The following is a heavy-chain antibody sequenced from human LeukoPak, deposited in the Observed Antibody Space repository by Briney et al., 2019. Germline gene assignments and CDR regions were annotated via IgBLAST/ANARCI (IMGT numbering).Heavy chain of an antibody. D-gene: IGHD3-16*01. V-gene: IGHV3-30-3*01. J-gene: IGHJ6*02. CDR3: ARGLGGYYYYGIDV. Sequence: GGSLRLSCAASGFTFSSFAMYWVRQAPGKGLEWVAVTSYDGSNTYYTDSVKGRFTISRDNSKDTLFMQMNSLRVEDTAVYYCARGLGGYYYYGIDVWGQGTTVTVFS. CDR1: GFTFSSFA. CDR2: TSYDGSNT.